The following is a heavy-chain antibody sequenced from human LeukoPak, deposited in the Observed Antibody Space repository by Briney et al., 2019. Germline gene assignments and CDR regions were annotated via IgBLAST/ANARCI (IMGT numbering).Heavy chain of an antibody. V-gene: IGHV3-7*01. CDR3: ARRNRTYYYGMDV. D-gene: IGHD1-14*01. CDR1: GFTFSSYW. Sequence: GGSLRLSCAASGFTFSSYWMSWGRQAPGKGLEWVANIKQDGSEKYYVDSVKGRFTISRDNAKNSLYLQMNSLRAEDTAVYYCARRNRTYYYGMDVWGQGTTVTVSS. J-gene: IGHJ6*02. CDR2: IKQDGSEK.